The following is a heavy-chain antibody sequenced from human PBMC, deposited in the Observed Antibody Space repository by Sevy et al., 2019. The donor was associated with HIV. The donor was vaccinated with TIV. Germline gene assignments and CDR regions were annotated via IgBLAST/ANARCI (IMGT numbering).Heavy chain of an antibody. V-gene: IGHV4-34*01. CDR2: LNHSGST. Sequence: SETLSLTCAVYGGSFSGYYWSWIRRPPGKGLEWIGELNHSGSTNYNPSLRSRVTISVDTSKNQFSLKLSSVTAADTAVYYCARVAQGSAGFDYWGQGTLVTVSS. CDR3: ARVAQGSAGFDY. J-gene: IGHJ4*02. CDR1: GGSFSGYY. D-gene: IGHD1-26*01.